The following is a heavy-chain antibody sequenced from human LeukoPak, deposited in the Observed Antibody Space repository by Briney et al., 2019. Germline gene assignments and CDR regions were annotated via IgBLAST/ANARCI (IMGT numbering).Heavy chain of an antibody. CDR3: ARDHPGYFDY. Sequence: PGGSLRLSCAASGFTVSSNYMSWVRQAPGKGLEWVSVIYSGGSTYYADSVEGRFTISRDNSKNTLYLQMNSLRAEDTAVYYCARDHPGYFDYWGQGTLVTVSS. CDR1: GFTVSSNY. J-gene: IGHJ4*02. V-gene: IGHV3-53*01. CDR2: IYSGGST.